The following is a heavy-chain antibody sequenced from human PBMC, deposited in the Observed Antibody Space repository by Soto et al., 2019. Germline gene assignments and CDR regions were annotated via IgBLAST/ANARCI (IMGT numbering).Heavy chain of an antibody. J-gene: IGHJ4*02. CDR2: IYWDDDK. CDR1: GFSLSTSGVG. CDR3: AHSRTYDYVWGSRYYFAY. D-gene: IGHD3-16*01. V-gene: IGHV2-5*02. Sequence: SGPTLVNPTQTLTLTRTFSGFSLSTSGVGVGWIRQPPGKALEWLALIYWDDDKRYSPSLKSRLTITKDTSKNQVVLTMTNMDPVDTATYYCAHSRTYDYVWGSRYYFAYWGQGTLVTVPQ.